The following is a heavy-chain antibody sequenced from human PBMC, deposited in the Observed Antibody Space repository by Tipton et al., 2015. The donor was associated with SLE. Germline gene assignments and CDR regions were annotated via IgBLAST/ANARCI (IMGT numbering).Heavy chain of an antibody. CDR3: ARGRPPWRTFDI. CDR1: GYTFRSHD. D-gene: IGHD5-12*01. Sequence: QLVQSGAEVKKPGASVKVSCKASGYTFRSHDISWIRQASGQGLEWMGWMNPDSGHTGCAQKFQGRVTMTTKPSINTAFMELSSLTSEDTAVYYCARGRPPWRTFDIWGQGTKVIVSS. J-gene: IGHJ3*02. V-gene: IGHV1-8*01. CDR2: MNPDSGHT.